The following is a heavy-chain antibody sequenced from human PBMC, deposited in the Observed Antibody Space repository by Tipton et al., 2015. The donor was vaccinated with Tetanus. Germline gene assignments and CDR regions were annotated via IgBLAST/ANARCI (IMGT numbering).Heavy chain of an antibody. CDR3: ARRGDNWYFDL. J-gene: IGHJ2*01. CDR2: IYSDVYTSEST. Sequence: LRLSCTVSGGSISRHYWSWIRQPAGKGLEWIGRIYSDVYTSESTTYNPSLKNRVSMPVDTSKNQFSLKLTSVIAADTAMYYCARRGDNWYFDLWGRGTLVTVSS. CDR1: GGSISRHY. V-gene: IGHV4-4*07. D-gene: IGHD2-21*01.